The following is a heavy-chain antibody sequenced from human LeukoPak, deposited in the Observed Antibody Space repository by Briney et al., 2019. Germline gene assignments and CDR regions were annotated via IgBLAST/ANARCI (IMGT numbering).Heavy chain of an antibody. D-gene: IGHD5-24*01. CDR2: INYSGST. V-gene: IGHV4-59*01. J-gene: IGHJ6*04. Sequence: PSETLSLTCTVSGGSISSYYWSWIRQPPGKGLEWIGYINYSGSTNYNPSLRSRVTISVDTSKNQFSLKLSSVTAADTAVYYCARATYNVYYYYYGMDVWGKGTTVTVSS. CDR1: GGSISSYY. CDR3: ARATYNVYYYYYGMDV.